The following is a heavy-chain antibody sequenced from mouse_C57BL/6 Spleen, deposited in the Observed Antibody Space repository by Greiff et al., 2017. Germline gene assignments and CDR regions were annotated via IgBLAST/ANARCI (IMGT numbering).Heavy chain of an antibody. J-gene: IGHJ2*01. D-gene: IGHD1-1*01. CDR2: IDPSDSET. V-gene: IGHV1-52*01. CDR1: GYTFTSYW. Sequence: QVQLPQPGAELVRPGSSVKLSCKASGYTFTSYWLHWVKQTPIQGLEWIGNIDPSDSETHYNQKFKDKATLTVDKSSSTAYMQLSSLTSEDSAVYYWSREITTPNYFDYWGQGTTLTVSS. CDR3: SREITTPNYFDY.